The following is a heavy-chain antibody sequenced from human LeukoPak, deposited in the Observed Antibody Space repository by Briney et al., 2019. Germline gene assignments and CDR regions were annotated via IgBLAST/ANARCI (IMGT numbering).Heavy chain of an antibody. D-gene: IGHD3-3*01. CDR1: GFTFGDSG. Sequence: GRSLRLSCTGSGFTFGDSGINWVRQAPGKGLEGVGFIRSRNYGWKIEYAASVRGRFTISRDDSESIAYLQMNNLKSEDSAVYYCSRAPNYDFWLDCWGQGTLITVSS. CDR3: SRAPNYDFWLDC. V-gene: IGHV3-49*04. J-gene: IGHJ4*02. CDR2: IRSRNYGWKI.